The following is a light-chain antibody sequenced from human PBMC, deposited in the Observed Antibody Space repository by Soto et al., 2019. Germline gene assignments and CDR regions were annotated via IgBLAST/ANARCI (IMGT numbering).Light chain of an antibody. V-gene: IGKV3-15*01. CDR1: ESVTNS. CDR2: GAS. CDR3: HQYYDWHGT. J-gene: IGKJ1*01. Sequence: EIVMTQSPATLSVSPGERATLSCRASESVTNSLAWFQLKPGQAPRVLIYGASTRASDIPARFSGSGSGTEFTLTISSLQSEDFAVYYCHQYYDWHGTFGQGTKVEIK.